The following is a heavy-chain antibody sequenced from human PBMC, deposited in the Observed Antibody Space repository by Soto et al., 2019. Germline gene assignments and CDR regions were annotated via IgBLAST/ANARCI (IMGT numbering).Heavy chain of an antibody. CDR3: ARDPVTTVKYNWFDP. D-gene: IGHD4-17*01. V-gene: IGHV3-21*01. CDR1: GFTFSSYS. Sequence: GGSLRLSCAASGFTFSSYSMNWVRQAPGKGLEWVSSISSSSSYIYYADSVKGRFTISRDNAKNSLYLQMNSLRAEDTAVYYCARDPVTTVKYNWFDPWGQGTLVTVSS. CDR2: ISSSSSYI. J-gene: IGHJ5*02.